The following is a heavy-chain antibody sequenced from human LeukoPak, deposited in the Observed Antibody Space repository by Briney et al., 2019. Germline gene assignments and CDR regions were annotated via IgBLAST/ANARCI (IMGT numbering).Heavy chain of an antibody. Sequence: ASVKVSCKASGYTFTSYGISWVRQAPGQGLEWMGWISAYNGNTNYAQKLQGRVTMTRNTSISTAYMELSSLRSEDTAVYYCARADVYRAFDIWGQGTMVTVSS. D-gene: IGHD1-20*01. V-gene: IGHV1-18*01. J-gene: IGHJ3*02. CDR2: ISAYNGNT. CDR1: GYTFTSYG. CDR3: ARADVYRAFDI.